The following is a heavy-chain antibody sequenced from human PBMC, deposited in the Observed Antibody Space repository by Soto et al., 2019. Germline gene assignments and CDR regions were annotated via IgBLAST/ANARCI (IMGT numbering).Heavy chain of an antibody. Sequence: GGSLRLSCAASGFTFSSYSMNWVRQAPGKGLEWVSYISSSSSTIYYADSVKGRFTISRDNAKNSLYLQMNSLRDEDTAVYYCARDRVAVAGTGYYYYGMDVWGQGTTVTVSS. D-gene: IGHD6-19*01. V-gene: IGHV3-48*02. CDR1: GFTFSSYS. CDR3: ARDRVAVAGTGYYYYGMDV. J-gene: IGHJ6*02. CDR2: ISSSSSTI.